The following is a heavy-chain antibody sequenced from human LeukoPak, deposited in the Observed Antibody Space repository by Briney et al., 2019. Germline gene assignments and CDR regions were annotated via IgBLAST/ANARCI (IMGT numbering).Heavy chain of an antibody. CDR3: AKEASRGFDI. J-gene: IGHJ3*02. D-gene: IGHD6-6*01. Sequence: PGGSLRVSCAASGFTFSSYAMTWVRQAPGKGLEWVSSISGSGDYTNYAGSVKGRFTISRDNSKNTLYLQMNSLRAEDTAVYYCAKEASRGFDIWGQGTVVTVSS. CDR1: GFTFSSYA. CDR2: ISGSGDYT. V-gene: IGHV3-23*01.